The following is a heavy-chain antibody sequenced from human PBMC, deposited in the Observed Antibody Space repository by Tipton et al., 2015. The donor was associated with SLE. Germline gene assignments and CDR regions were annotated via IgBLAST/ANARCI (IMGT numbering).Heavy chain of an antibody. J-gene: IGHJ6*02. CDR3: ARGAPSSV. V-gene: IGHV1-18*01. CDR2: ISASNGNT. CDR1: GYTFTNYG. Sequence: QLVQSGAEVKKPGASVKVSCKASGYTFTNYGVTWVRQAPGQGLEWMRWISASNGNTNYAQKFQGRVTMTTDTSTSTAYTELRSLKSDDTAVYYCARGAPSSVWGQGTTVTVSS.